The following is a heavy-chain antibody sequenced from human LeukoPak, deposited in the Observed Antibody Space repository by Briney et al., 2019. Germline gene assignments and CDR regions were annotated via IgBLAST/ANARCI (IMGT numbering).Heavy chain of an antibody. CDR2: INHSGST. CDR3: ARGSGDDILTGYYFDY. D-gene: IGHD3-9*01. Sequence: KASETLSLTCAVYGGSFSGYYWSWIRQPPGKGLEWIGEINHSGSTNYNPPLKSRVTISVDTSKNQFSLKLSSVTAADTAVYYCARGSGDDILTGYYFDYWGQGTLVTVSS. J-gene: IGHJ4*02. V-gene: IGHV4-34*01. CDR1: GGSFSGYY.